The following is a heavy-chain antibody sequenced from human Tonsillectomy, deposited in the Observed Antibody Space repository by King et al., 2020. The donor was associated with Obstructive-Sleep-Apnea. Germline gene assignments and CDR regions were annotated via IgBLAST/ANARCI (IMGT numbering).Heavy chain of an antibody. V-gene: IGHV4-31*03. J-gene: IGHJ6*02. CDR2: IYYSGST. CDR3: ASSRGSGAYYYYYGMDV. Sequence: VQLQESGPGLVKPSQTLSLTCTVSGGSISSGGYYWSWIRQHPGKGLEWIGYIYYSGSTYYNPSLKSRVTISVDTSKNQFSLKLSSVTAADTAVYYGASSRGSGAYYYYYGMDVWGQGTTVTVSS. D-gene: IGHD1-26*01. CDR1: GGSISSGGYY.